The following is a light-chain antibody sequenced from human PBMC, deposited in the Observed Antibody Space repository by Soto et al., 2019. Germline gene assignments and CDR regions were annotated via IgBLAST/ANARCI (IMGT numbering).Light chain of an antibody. CDR1: SSDVGGYNY. CDR2: DVS. J-gene: IGLJ1*01. CDR3: SSYTSSSTQV. V-gene: IGLV2-14*01. Sequence: QSVLTPPASVSGSPGQSITISCTGTSSDVGGYNYVSWYQQHPGKAPKLMIYDVSNRPSGFSNRFSGSKSGNTASLTISGLQAEDEADYYCSSYTSSSTQVFGTGTKVTVL.